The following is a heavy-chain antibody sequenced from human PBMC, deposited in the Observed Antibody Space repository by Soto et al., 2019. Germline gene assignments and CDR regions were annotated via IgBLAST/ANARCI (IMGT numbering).Heavy chain of an antibody. D-gene: IGHD2-2*01. V-gene: IGHV3-23*01. CDR3: AKDPSSSTSFDAFDI. J-gene: IGHJ3*02. CDR2: ISGSGGST. CDR1: GFTFSSYS. Sequence: GGSLRLSCAASGFTFSSYSMSWVRQAPGKGLEWVSAISGSGGSTYYADSVKGRFTISRDNSKNTLYLQMNSLRAEDTAVYYCAKDPSSSTSFDAFDIWGQGTMVTVSS.